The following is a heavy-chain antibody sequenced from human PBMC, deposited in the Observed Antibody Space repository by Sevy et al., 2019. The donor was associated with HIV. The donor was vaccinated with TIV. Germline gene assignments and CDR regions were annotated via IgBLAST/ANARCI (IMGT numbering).Heavy chain of an antibody. D-gene: IGHD3-10*01. CDR2: INYSEST. Sequence: SETLSLTCAVYGGSFSGYYWSWIRQPPGKGLEWIGEINYSESTNYNPSLKSRVTISVDTSKNQFSLKLTSVTAADTAVYYCARGYITVVRKVVKAFDIWGQGTVVTVSS. J-gene: IGHJ3*02. V-gene: IGHV4-34*01. CDR3: ARGYITVVRKVVKAFDI. CDR1: GGSFSGYY.